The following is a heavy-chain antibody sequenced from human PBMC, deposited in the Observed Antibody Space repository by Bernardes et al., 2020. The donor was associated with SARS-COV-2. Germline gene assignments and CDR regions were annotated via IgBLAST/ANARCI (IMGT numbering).Heavy chain of an antibody. V-gene: IGHV3-23*01. D-gene: IGHD3-3*01. J-gene: IGHJ6*02. CDR1: GFTFSRYV. Sequence: GGSLRLSCTASGFTFSRYVMNWVRQAPGKGLQWVSGITTGGGRTYYADSVKGRFTISRDNSENTLYLQMNSLRAEDTAVYYCAKVEGVWSGYDYYYYGMDVWGQGTTVTVSS. CDR2: ITTGGGRT. CDR3: AKVEGVWSGYDYYYYGMDV.